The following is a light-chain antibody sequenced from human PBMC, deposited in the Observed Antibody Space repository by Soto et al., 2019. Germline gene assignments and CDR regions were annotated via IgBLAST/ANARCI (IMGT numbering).Light chain of an antibody. Sequence: EIVVTQSPATLSLSPGQRATLSCRTSQNINNKLVWYQQKPWQAPRLLIYGASTRATGIPARFSGSGSGTEFTLTISSLQSEDFAVYSCQHYNNWPLTFGGGTKVEIK. J-gene: IGKJ4*01. CDR2: GAS. V-gene: IGKV3-15*01. CDR1: QNINNK. CDR3: QHYNNWPLT.